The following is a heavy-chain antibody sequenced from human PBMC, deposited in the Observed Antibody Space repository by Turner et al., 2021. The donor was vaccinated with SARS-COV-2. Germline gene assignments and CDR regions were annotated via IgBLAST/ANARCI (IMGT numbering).Heavy chain of an antibody. Sequence: QLQVQESGPGLVKPSETLSLTCTVSGGSISSSTYYWGWIRQPPGKGLEWIGSIYYSGITYYNPSLKSRVTISVDTSKNQFSLKLNSVTAAETAVYYCARLMDSIDYYYGMDVWGQGTTVTVSS. V-gene: IGHV4-39*01. CDR2: IYYSGIT. D-gene: IGHD2-2*03. CDR1: GGSISSSTYY. CDR3: ARLMDSIDYYYGMDV. J-gene: IGHJ6*02.